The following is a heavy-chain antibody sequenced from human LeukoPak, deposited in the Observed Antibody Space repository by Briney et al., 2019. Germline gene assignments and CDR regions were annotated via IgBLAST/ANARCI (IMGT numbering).Heavy chain of an antibody. Sequence: PSETLSLTCAVSGDSVSFSYWSWIRQPPGKGLEWIGYVFHTGDSNCNPSLKRRVTMSLDTSKNQLSLRLTSVTAADTAVYYCARHPFATPFDRWGRGAWSPSPQ. CDR1: GDSVSFSY. D-gene: IGHD2-15*01. J-gene: IGHJ5*02. V-gene: IGHV4-59*08. CDR2: VFHTGDS. CDR3: ARHPFATPFDR.